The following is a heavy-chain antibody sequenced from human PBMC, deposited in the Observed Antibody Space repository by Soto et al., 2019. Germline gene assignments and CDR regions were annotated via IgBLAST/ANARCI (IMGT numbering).Heavy chain of an antibody. Sequence: SETLSLTYAVYGGSFSAYYWSGIRQPPGKWLEWSGEINHSGGTSYNPSLKSRVTISVDTSQSQFSLKMTSVTAADRAVYYWARGSVDTVDTSGFYEYWGQRTPVTVSS. J-gene: IGHJ4*02. CDR2: INHSGGT. CDR1: GGSFSAYY. V-gene: IGHV4-34*01. D-gene: IGHD3-22*01. CDR3: ARGSVDTVDTSGFYEY.